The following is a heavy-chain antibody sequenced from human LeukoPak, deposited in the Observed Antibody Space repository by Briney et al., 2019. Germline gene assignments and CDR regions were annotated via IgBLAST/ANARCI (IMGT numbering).Heavy chain of an antibody. CDR2: IYYSGSI. Sequence: SETLSLTCTVSGGSISSYYWSWIRQPPGKGLEWIGYIYYSGSINYNPSLKSRVTISVDTSKNQFSLKLSSVTAADTAVYYCARLVYYYGSGSYHPYYFDYWGQGTLVTVSS. CDR3: ARLVYYYGSGSYHPYYFDY. D-gene: IGHD3-10*01. V-gene: IGHV4-59*08. J-gene: IGHJ4*02. CDR1: GGSISSYY.